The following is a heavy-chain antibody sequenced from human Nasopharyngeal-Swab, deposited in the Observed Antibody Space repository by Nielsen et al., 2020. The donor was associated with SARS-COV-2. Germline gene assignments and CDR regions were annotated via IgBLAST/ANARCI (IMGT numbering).Heavy chain of an antibody. V-gene: IGHV1-69*01. CDR3: ARGAPYTMVRGVITFQYYYYYMDV. D-gene: IGHD3-10*01. J-gene: IGHJ6*03. CDR2: IIPIFGTA. Sequence: WVRQAPGQGLERMGGIIPIFGTANYAQKFQGRVTITADESTSTVYMELSSLRSEDTAVYYCARGAPYTMVRGVITFQYYYYYMDVWGKGTTVTVSS.